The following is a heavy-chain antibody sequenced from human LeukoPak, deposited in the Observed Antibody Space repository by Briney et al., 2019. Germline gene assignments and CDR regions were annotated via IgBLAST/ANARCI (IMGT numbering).Heavy chain of an antibody. CDR2: INWNGGNT. V-gene: IGHV3-20*04. J-gene: IGHJ5*02. CDR3: ARTPYDSSGYPA. D-gene: IGHD3-22*01. CDR1: GFTFDDYG. Sequence: PGGALRLSCAAPGFTFDDYGMTWGRQAPGKGVGWVSGINWNGGNTRYADSVKGRFTISRDNAKNSLYLQMNSLRAEDTALYYCARTPYDSSGYPAWGQGTLVTVSS.